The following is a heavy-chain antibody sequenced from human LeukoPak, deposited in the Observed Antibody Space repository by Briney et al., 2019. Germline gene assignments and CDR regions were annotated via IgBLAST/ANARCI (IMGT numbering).Heavy chain of an antibody. V-gene: IGHV4-30-2*01. Sequence: SQTLSLTCAVSGGSISSGGYSWSWIRQPPGKGLEWIGYIYHSGSTYYNPSLKSRVTISVDRSKNQFSLKLSPVTAADTAVYYCARGCVSYCSSTSCYGSGSYYRYVYYFDYWGQGTLVTVSS. J-gene: IGHJ4*02. D-gene: IGHD2-2*01. CDR2: IYHSGST. CDR3: ARGCVSYCSSTSCYGSGSYYRYVYYFDY. CDR1: GGSISSGGYS.